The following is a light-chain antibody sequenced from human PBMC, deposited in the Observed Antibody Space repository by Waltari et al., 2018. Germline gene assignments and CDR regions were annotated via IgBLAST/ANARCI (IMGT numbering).Light chain of an antibody. CDR2: DAS. J-gene: IGKJ4*01. Sequence: EIVLTQSPATLSLSPGERATLSCRASQNVNNFLNWYQQKHGQAPRLLIYDASNRPTGVPDRFSGSGSGTDFTLTISRLDPEDFGVYYCQQRSDWLTFGGGTKVEI. CDR3: QQRSDWLT. CDR1: QNVNNF. V-gene: IGKV3-11*01.